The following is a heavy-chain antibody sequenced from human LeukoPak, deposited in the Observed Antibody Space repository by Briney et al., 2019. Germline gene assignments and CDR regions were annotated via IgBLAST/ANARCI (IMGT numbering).Heavy chain of an antibody. J-gene: IGHJ3*02. V-gene: IGHV4-34*01. Sequence: SETLSLTCAVYGGSFSGYYWSWIRQPPGKGLEWIGEINHSGSTNYNPSLKSRVTISVDTSKNQFSLKLSSVTAADTAVYYCVRGPSIAVALGTDDAFDIWGQGTMVTVSS. CDR1: GGSFSGYY. CDR2: INHSGST. D-gene: IGHD6-19*01. CDR3: VRGPSIAVALGTDDAFDI.